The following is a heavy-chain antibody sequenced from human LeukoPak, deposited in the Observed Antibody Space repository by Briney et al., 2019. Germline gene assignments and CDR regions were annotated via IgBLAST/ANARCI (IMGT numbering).Heavy chain of an antibody. CDR2: INHSGST. J-gene: IGHJ3*02. CDR3: ASSNCGWGAFDI. CDR1: GGSFSGYY. V-gene: IGHV4-34*01. D-gene: IGHD6-19*01. Sequence: PSETLSLTCAVYGGSFSGYYWSWIRQPPGKGLEWIGEINHSGSTNYNPSLKSRVTMSVDTSKNQFSLKLSSVTAADTAVYYCASSNCGWGAFDIWGQGTMVTVSS.